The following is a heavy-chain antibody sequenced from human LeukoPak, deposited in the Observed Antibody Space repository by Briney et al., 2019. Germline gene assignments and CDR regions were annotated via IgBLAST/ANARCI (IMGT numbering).Heavy chain of an antibody. J-gene: IGHJ4*02. CDR2: IIGSGGST. CDR1: GFTFSSYA. D-gene: IGHD5-24*01. V-gene: IGHV3-23*01. CDR3: ANRDGYLPYNFDF. Sequence: GGSLRLSCAASGFTFSSYAMSWVRQPPGKGLEWVAAIIGSGGSTYYADSVKGRFTISRDNSKNTLYLQMNSLRAEDTAVYYCANRDGYLPYNFDFWGQGTLVTVSS.